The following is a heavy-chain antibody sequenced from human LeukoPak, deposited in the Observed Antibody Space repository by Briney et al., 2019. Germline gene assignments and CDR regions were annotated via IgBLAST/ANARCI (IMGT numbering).Heavy chain of an antibody. D-gene: IGHD3-16*02. V-gene: IGHV3-48*03. CDR3: ARSMITFGGVIVPFDY. CDR1: GFTFSRYE. CDR2: ISSSGSTI. J-gene: IGHJ4*02. Sequence: GGSLRLSCAASGFTFSRYEMNWVRQAPGKGLEWVSYISSSGSTIYYADSVKGRFTISRDNAKNSLYLQMNSLRAEDTAVYYCARSMITFGGVIVPFDYWGQGTLVTVSS.